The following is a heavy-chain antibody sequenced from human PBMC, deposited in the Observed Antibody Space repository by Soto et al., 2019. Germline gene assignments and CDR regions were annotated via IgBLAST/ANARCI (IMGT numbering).Heavy chain of an antibody. J-gene: IGHJ5*01. D-gene: IGHD3-10*01. CDR1: GGYISSYY. Sequence: SQTLSLTCTVSGGYISSYYWSWLRQPTGKGLEWIGYIYFSGSTNYNPSLKSRVPISVDTSKNQFSLTLSSVTAADTAAYYWARPQFGWVVRFDAWSKGTPVNVYS. CDR2: IYFSGST. CDR3: ARPQFGWVVRFDA. V-gene: IGHV4-59*01.